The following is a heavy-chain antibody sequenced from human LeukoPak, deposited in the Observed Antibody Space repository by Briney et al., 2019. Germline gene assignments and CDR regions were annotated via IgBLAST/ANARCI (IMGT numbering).Heavy chain of an antibody. CDR3: AKDRRYSGYAGAFYI. CDR1: GFTFSSYA. J-gene: IGHJ3*02. Sequence: GGSLRLSCAASGFTFSSYAMSWVRQAPGKGLEWVSAISGSGGSTYYADAVKGRFTISRDNSKNTLYLQMNSLRAEDTAVYYCAKDRRYSGYAGAFYIWGQGTMVTVSS. CDR2: ISGSGGST. D-gene: IGHD5-12*01. V-gene: IGHV3-23*01.